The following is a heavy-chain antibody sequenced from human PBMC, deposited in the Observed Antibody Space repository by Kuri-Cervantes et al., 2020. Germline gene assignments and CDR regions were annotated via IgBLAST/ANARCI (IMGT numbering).Heavy chain of an antibody. CDR2: FDPEDGET. CDR1: GYTLTELS. Sequence: ASVKVSCKVSGYTLTELSMHWVRQAPGKGLEWMGGFDPEDGETIYAQKFQGRVTMTRDTSTSTVYMELSSLRSEDTAVYYCARGVTMIAHAFDIWGQGTMVTVSS. J-gene: IGHJ3*02. V-gene: IGHV1-24*01. CDR3: ARGVTMIAHAFDI. D-gene: IGHD3-22*01.